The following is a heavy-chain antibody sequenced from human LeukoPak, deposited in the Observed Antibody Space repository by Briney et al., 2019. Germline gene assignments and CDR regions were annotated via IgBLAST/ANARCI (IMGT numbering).Heavy chain of an antibody. CDR2: INPSGGGT. Sequence: GASVKVSCTASGYTFTNYYMHWVRQAPGQGLEWMGIINPSGGGTTFAQKFQGRVTMTRDASTSTVYLELSSLRSEDTAVYYCARSRSSGWHDFWGQGTLVIVSS. J-gene: IGHJ4*02. V-gene: IGHV1-46*01. CDR1: GYTFTNYY. CDR3: ARSRSSGWHDF. D-gene: IGHD6-19*01.